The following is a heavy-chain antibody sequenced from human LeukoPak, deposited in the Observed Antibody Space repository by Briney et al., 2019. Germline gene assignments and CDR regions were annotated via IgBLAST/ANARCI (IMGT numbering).Heavy chain of an antibody. CDR1: GFAFSDYY. CDR3: AREVVSTPSYFDS. D-gene: IGHD2-15*01. CDR2: FYRGDST. J-gene: IGHJ4*02. Sequence: PGGSLRLSCAASGFAFSDYYMSWIRQAPGKGLEWVSFFYRGDSTYYAESVRGRFTISRDNSKNTLYLLMNSLVPEDTAVYYCAREVVSTPSYFDSWGQGTLDTVSS. V-gene: IGHV3-53*01.